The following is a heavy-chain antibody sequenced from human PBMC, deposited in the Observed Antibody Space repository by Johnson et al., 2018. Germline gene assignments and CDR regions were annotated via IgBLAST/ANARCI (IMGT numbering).Heavy chain of an antibody. J-gene: IGHJ5*02. V-gene: IGHV1-46*01. CDR1: GYTFTSYY. D-gene: IGHD2-2*01. CDR2: INPSGGSP. Sequence: QVQLVQSGAEVKKPGASVKVSCKASGYTFTSYYMHWVRQAPGQGLEWMGIINPSGGSPSYAQKFKGRVTMTRDTSTSTVYMGLSSLRYEDTAVYYCAREGSSSHNWFDPWGQGTLVTVSS. CDR3: AREGSSSHNWFDP.